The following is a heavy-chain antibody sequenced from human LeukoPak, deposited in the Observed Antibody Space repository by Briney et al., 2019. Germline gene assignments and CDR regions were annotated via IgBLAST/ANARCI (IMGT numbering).Heavy chain of an antibody. CDR1: GFTFSSYA. Sequence: PGGSLRLSCAASGFTFSSYAMSWVRQAPGKGLEWVSVIYSGGSTYYADSVKGRFTISRHNSKNTLYLQMNSLRAEDTAVYYCARARVPPRGWFFDYWGQGTLVTVSS. V-gene: IGHV3-53*04. J-gene: IGHJ4*02. CDR3: ARARVPPRGWFFDY. CDR2: IYSGGST. D-gene: IGHD6-19*01.